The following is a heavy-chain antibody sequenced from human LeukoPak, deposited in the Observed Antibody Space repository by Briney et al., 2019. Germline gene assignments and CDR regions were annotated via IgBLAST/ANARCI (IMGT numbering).Heavy chain of an antibody. D-gene: IGHD3-22*01. CDR1: GFTFSSYA. J-gene: IGHJ4*02. V-gene: IGHV3-23*01. Sequence: GGSLRLSCAASGFTFSSYAMSWVRQAPGKGLEWVSAISGSGGSTYYADSVKGRFTISRDNSRNTLYLQMNSLRAEDTAVYYCAKEQNLYILTMIVVAELDCWGQGTLVTVSS. CDR2: ISGSGGST. CDR3: AKEQNLYILTMIVVAELDC.